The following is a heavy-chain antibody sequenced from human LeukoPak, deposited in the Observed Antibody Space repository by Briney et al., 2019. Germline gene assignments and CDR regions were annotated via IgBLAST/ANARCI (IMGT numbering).Heavy chain of an antibody. CDR3: AGSYSSSSLWYFDL. CDR2: ISSSSSYI. V-gene: IGHV3-21*01. CDR1: GFTFSSYS. D-gene: IGHD6-6*01. Sequence: GSLRLSCAASGFTFSSYSMNWVRQAPGKGLEWVSSISSSSSYIYYADSVKGRFTTSRDNAKNSLYLQMNSLRAEDTAVYYCAGSYSSSSLWYFDLWGRGTLVTVSS. J-gene: IGHJ2*01.